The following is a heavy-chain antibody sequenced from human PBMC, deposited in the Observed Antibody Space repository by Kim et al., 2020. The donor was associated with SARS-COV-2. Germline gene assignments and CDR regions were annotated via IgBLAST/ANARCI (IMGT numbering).Heavy chain of an antibody. D-gene: IGHD5-12*01. CDR2: IDPSDSYT. CDR3: ARRGGGKRWLQFGDWFDP. Sequence: GESLKISCKGSGYSFTSYWISWVRQMPGKGLEWMGRIDPSDSYTNYSPSFQGHVTISADKSISTAYLQWSSLKASDTAMYYCARRGGGKRWLQFGDWFDPWGQGTLVTVSS. V-gene: IGHV5-10-1*01. J-gene: IGHJ5*02. CDR1: GYSFTSYW.